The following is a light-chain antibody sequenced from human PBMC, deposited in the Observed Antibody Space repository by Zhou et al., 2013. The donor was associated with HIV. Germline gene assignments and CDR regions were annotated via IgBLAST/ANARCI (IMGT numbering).Light chain of an antibody. CDR1: QDISGH. V-gene: IGKV1-8*01. J-gene: IGKJ1*01. Sequence: IRITQSPSLLSASTGDRVTITCRANQDISGHLAWYQQKPGEAPKLLISGASTLQSGVPSRFSGSESGTDFTLTISSLQPEDFATYYCQQSYSSPRTFGQGTKVEIK. CDR3: QQSYSSPRT. CDR2: GAS.